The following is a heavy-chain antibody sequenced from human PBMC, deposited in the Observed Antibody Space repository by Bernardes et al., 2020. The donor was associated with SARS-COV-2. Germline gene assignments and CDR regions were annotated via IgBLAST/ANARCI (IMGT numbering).Heavy chain of an antibody. J-gene: IGHJ4*02. D-gene: IGHD3-10*01. V-gene: IGHV2-5*02. CDR2: IYWDDDK. CDR3: AHRRSDYGSGSYFFDY. Sequence: TLVKPTQTLTLTCTFSGFSLSTSGVGVGWIRQPPGKALAWLALIYWDDDKRYSPSLKSRLTITKDTSKNQVVLTMTNMDPVDTATYYCAHRRSDYGSGSYFFDYWGQGTLVTVSS. CDR1: GFSLSTSGVG.